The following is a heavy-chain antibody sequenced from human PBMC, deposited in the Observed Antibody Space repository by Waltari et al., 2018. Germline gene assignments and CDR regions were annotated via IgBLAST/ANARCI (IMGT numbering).Heavy chain of an antibody. CDR3: AKASDRRGFDY. D-gene: IGHD3-10*01. CDR1: GFPFGNFG. CDR2: IQYGGKNK. Sequence: QVQLVESGGGVVQPGWSLKFSCTSSGFPFGNFGMHGVRQAPGKGLEWVAFIQYGGKNKYYLDSVKGRFTISRDNSQNTLYLQMDSLRPEDAAMYYCAKASDRRGFDYWGQGTLVTVSS. V-gene: IGHV3-30*02. J-gene: IGHJ4*02.